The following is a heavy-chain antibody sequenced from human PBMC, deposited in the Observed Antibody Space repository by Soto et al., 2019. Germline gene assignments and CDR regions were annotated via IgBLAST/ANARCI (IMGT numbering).Heavy chain of an antibody. CDR1: GFTFSSFA. CDR3: VKDNGNYGSGTFSA. V-gene: IGHV3-23*01. D-gene: IGHD3-10*01. CDR2: LSGTADSA. Sequence: EVQLLESGGGLVQPGGSLRLSCAASGFTFSSFAMSWVRQAPGKGLEWVSALSGTADSADYANSVKGRFTISRDDSKSTLYMKMSSLRDEDTAVYYCVKDNGNYGSGTFSAWGQGTLVTVSS. J-gene: IGHJ5*02.